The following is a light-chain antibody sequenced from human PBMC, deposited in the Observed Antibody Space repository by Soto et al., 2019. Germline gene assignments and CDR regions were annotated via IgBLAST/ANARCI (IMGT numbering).Light chain of an antibody. CDR3: QQYDSYST. CDR1: QSISSW. J-gene: IGKJ4*01. V-gene: IGKV1-5*03. CDR2: KAS. Sequence: DIQMTQFPSTLSASVGERVTITCRASQSISSWLAWYQQKPGRAPNLLIYKASSLASGVPSRFSGSGFGTEFTLTISSLQPDDIAIYYCQQYDSYSTFGGGTKVDIK.